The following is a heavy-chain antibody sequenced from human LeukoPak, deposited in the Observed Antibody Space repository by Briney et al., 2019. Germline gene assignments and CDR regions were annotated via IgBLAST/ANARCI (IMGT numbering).Heavy chain of an antibody. D-gene: IGHD3-10*01. CDR2: IRDKTYGGTT. J-gene: IGHJ4*02. V-gene: IGHV3-49*03. Sequence: GGSLRLSCTASGFTFGDYAMSWFRQTPGKGLKWIGFIRDKTYGGTTEYAASVKGRFTISRDDSKSIAYLQMNSLKTEDTAVYYCARPYYYGSGSFDYWGQGTLVTVSS. CDR3: ARPYYYGSGSFDY. CDR1: GFTFGDYA.